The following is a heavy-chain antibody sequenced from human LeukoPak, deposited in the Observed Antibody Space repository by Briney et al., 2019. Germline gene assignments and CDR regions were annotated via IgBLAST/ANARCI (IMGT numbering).Heavy chain of an antibody. D-gene: IGHD3-10*01. CDR3: ASLRRYYYGSGSYR. CDR1: GGSFSGHY. J-gene: IGHJ4*02. Sequence: PSETLSLTCAVYGGSFSGHYWSWIRQPPGKGLEWIGEINHSGSTNYNPSLKSRVTISVDTSKNQFSLKLSSVTAADTAVYYCASLRRYYYGSGSYRWGQGTLVTVSS. V-gene: IGHV4-34*01. CDR2: INHSGST.